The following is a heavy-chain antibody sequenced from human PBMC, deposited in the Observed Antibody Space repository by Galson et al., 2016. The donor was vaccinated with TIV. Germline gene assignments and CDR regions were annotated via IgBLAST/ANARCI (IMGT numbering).Heavy chain of an antibody. V-gene: IGHV1-69*13. Sequence: SVKVSCKASGGTFSDYGISWVRQAPGQGLEWMGRIIPIFHSAKSAQKFQDRVMITADESMSTVYMELSSMRSEDTAVYYCATLGGYFGSGSYKTDFWGQGTLVTVSS. J-gene: IGHJ4*02. D-gene: IGHD3-10*01. CDR3: ATLGGYFGSGSYKTDF. CDR1: GGTFSDYG. CDR2: IIPIFHSA.